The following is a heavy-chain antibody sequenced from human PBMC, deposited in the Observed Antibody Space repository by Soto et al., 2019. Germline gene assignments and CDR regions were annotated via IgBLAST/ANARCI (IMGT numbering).Heavy chain of an antibody. V-gene: IGHV4-59*01. Sequence: SETLSLTCTVSGDSISSFYWSWIRQPPGKGLEWIGSIYYSGSTNYNPSLKSRVTIVVDTSKNQFSLRLSSVTAADTAVYYCARGCSSSSCSIEFYYYGMDVWGQGTTVTVSS. CDR3: ARGCSSSSCSIEFYYYGMDV. CDR2: IYYSGST. D-gene: IGHD2-2*01. J-gene: IGHJ6*02. CDR1: GDSISSFY.